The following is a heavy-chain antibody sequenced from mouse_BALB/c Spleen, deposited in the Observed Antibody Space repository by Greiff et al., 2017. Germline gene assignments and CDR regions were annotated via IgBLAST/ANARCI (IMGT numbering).Heavy chain of an antibody. CDR1: GFNIKDTY. CDR2: IDPANGNT. D-gene: IGHD1-2*01. CDR3: ASSTATFAY. J-gene: IGHJ3*01. V-gene: IGHV14-3*02. Sequence: DVKLVESGAELVKPGASVKLSCTASGFNIKDTYMHWVKQRPEQDLEWIGRIDPANGNTKYDPKFQGKATITADTSSNTAYLQLSSLTSEDTAVYYCASSTATFAYWGQGTLVTVSA.